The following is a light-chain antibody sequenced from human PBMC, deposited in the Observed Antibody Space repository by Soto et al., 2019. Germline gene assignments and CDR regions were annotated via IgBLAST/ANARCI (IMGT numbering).Light chain of an antibody. Sequence: EIVMTQSPATLSVSPGERATLSCRASQSVSSNLAWYQQKPGQAPRLHIYGASTRAAGIPARFSGSGSGTEFTLTISSLQSEDFAVYYCQQYNNWQTWTFGQGTKVEIK. CDR2: GAS. CDR3: QQYNNWQTWT. J-gene: IGKJ1*01. V-gene: IGKV3-15*01. CDR1: QSVSSN.